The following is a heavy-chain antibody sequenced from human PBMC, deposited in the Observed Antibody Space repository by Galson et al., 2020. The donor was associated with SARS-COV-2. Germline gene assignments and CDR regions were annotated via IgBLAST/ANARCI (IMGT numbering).Heavy chain of an antibody. Sequence: GGSLRLSCAASGFTFSSYSMNWVRQAPGKGLEWVSSISSSSSYIYYADSVKGRFTISRDNAKNSLYLQMNSLRAEDTAVYYCARDPGGPGFDDYWGQGTLVTVSS. D-gene: IGHD3-10*01. V-gene: IGHV3-21*01. CDR1: GFTFSSYS. J-gene: IGHJ4*02. CDR3: ARDPGGPGFDDY. CDR2: ISSSSSYI.